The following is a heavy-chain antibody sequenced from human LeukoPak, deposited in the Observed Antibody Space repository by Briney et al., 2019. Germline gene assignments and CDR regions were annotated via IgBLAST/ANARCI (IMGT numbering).Heavy chain of an antibody. CDR2: ISHSGSS. CDR3: GRRPYFDILAGSQMWGTVDH. J-gene: IGHJ4*02. V-gene: IGHV4-34*01. D-gene: IGHD3-9*01. CDR1: NGTFSGYC. Sequence: PSETLSLNCGVYNGTFSGYCWTWIRQPPGRGLEWIGDISHSGSSHYNPSLKSRLSMSVDTSKNQFSLTLTAVTAADTAVYYCGRRPYFDILAGSQMWGTVDHWGQGALVTVSS.